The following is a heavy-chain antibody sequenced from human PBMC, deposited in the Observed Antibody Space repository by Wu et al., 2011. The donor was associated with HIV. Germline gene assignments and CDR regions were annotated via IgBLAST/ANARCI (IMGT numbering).Heavy chain of an antibody. D-gene: IGHD6-6*01. Sequence: QVQLVQSGAEVKKPGSSVKVSCKASGDTFTNYAISWVRQAPGQGLEWMGRIMPIFGTANYAQKFQGRVTITAHRSTSTAYMELSSLRSEDTAVYYCARDNRRNEYSRSSGSDHWGQGTLVTVSS. CDR1: GDTFTNYA. CDR3: ARDNRRNEYSRSSGSDH. V-gene: IGHV1-69*06. J-gene: IGHJ4*02. CDR2: IMPIFGTA.